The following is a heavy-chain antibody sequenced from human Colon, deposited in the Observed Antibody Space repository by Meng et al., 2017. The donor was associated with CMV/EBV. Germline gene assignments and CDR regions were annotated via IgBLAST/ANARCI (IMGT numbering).Heavy chain of an antibody. Sequence: GSLRLSCSVSGYFISTDYYWGWVRQPPGKGLEWIGSIHHTERTYYNPSLKSRATISVDTSKNQFSLNLRSVTAADTAMYFCARGLGHASNNSHDYWGQGTLVTVSS. D-gene: IGHD1-1*01. V-gene: IGHV4-38-2*02. CDR1: GYFISTDYY. CDR2: IHHTERT. J-gene: IGHJ4*02. CDR3: ARGLGHASNNSHDY.